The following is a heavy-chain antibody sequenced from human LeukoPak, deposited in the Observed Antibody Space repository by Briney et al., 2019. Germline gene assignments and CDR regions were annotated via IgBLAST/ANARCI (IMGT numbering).Heavy chain of an antibody. V-gene: IGHV3-48*03. Sequence: GGSLRLSCAASGFTFSSYEMNWVRQAPGKGLEWVSYISSSGSTIYYADSVKGRFTISRDNAKNSLYLQMNSLRAEDTAVYYCANIDRYVSSGYAIDYWGQGTLVTVSS. CDR3: ANIDRYVSSGYAIDY. CDR1: GFTFSSYE. CDR2: ISSSGSTI. J-gene: IGHJ4*02. D-gene: IGHD3-22*01.